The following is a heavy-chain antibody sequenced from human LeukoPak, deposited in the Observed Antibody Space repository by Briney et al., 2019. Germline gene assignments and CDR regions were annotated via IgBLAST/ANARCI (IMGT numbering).Heavy chain of an antibody. V-gene: IGHV4-34*01. Sequence: PSETLSLTCAVYGGSFSGYYWSWIRQPPGKGLEWIGEINHSRSTNYNPSLTSRVTISVDTSKNHFSLKLSSVTAADTAVYYCSRTLKWFGDYKVYFDYWGQGTLVTVSS. D-gene: IGHD3-10*01. CDR2: INHSRST. J-gene: IGHJ4*02. CDR3: SRTLKWFGDYKVYFDY. CDR1: GGSFSGYY.